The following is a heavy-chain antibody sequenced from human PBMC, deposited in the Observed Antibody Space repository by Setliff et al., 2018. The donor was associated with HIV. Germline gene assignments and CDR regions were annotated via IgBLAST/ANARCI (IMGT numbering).Heavy chain of an antibody. CDR3: ARGGGYNALFDY. CDR2: IYYSGST. D-gene: IGHD5-12*01. CDR1: GGPISSYY. Sequence: SETLSLTCTVSGGPISSYYWSWIRQPPGKGLEWIGYIYYSGSTNYNPSLKSRVTISVDTSKNQFSLKLSSVTAADTAVYYCARGGGYNALFDYWGQGTLVTVSS. J-gene: IGHJ4*02. V-gene: IGHV4-59*01.